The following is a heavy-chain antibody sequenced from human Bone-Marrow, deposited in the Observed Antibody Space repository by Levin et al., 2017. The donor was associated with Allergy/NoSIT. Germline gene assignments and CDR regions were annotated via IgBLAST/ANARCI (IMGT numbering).Heavy chain of an antibody. V-gene: IGHV3-9*01. Sequence: SLKISCAASGFTFGDYAMHWVRQVPGTGLEWVSGISWNSGSLGYAESVKGRLTISRDNAKNSLYLQMSSLRPEDTALYFCTKDSHYYYDTTDTWFDPWGQGTLVTGSS. CDR2: ISWNSGSL. D-gene: IGHD3-22*01. J-gene: IGHJ5*02. CDR1: GFTFGDYA. CDR3: TKDSHYYYDTTDTWFDP.